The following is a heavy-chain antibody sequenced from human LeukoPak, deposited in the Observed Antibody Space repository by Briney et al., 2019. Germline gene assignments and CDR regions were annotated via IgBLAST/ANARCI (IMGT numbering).Heavy chain of an antibody. V-gene: IGHV4-61*02. CDR3: ARIGAAAGIYTDAFDI. CDR2: IYTSGST. J-gene: IGHJ3*02. CDR1: GGSISSGSYY. D-gene: IGHD6-13*01. Sequence: SETLSLTCTVSGGSISSGSYYWSWIRQPAGKGLEWIGRIYTSGSTNYNPSLKSRVTMSVDTSKNQFSLKLSSVTAADTAVYYCARIGAAAGIYTDAFDIWGQGTMVTVSS.